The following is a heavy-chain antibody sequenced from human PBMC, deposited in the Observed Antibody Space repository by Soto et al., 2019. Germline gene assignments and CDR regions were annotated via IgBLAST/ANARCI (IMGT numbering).Heavy chain of an antibody. D-gene: IGHD3-3*01. CDR1: GYTFTSYA. CDR3: ARASGLHLYYYGMDV. J-gene: IGHJ6*02. V-gene: IGHV1-3*01. CDR2: INAGNGNT. Sequence: GASVKVSCKASGYTFTSYAMHWVRQAPGQRLEWMGWINAGNGNTKYSQKFQGRVTITRDTSASTAYMELSSLRSEDTAVYYCARASGLHLYYYGMDVWGQGTTVTVSS.